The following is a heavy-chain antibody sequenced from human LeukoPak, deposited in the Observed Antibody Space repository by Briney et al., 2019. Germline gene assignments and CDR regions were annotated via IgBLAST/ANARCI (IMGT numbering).Heavy chain of an antibody. CDR2: IYHSGST. J-gene: IGHJ4*02. D-gene: IGHD3-22*01. CDR1: GGSISSSNW. CDR3: ARSDSSGYYYPDY. Sequence: SETLSLTCAVSGGSISSSNWWSWVRQPPGKGLEWIGEIYHSGSTNYNPSLKSRVTISVDKSKNQFSLKLSSVTAADTAVYYCARSDSSGYYYPDYWGQGTLVTVSS. V-gene: IGHV4-4*02.